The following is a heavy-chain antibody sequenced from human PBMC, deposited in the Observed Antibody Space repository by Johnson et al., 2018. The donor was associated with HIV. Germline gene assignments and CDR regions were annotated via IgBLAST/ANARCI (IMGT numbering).Heavy chain of an antibody. CDR1: GFTFSSYG. CDR3: AKEYSSSSRDLAN. CDR2: ISYDGSNT. J-gene: IGHJ3*01. Sequence: VQLVESGGGVVQPGRSLRLSCAASGFTFSSYGMHWVRQAPGKGLEWVAVISYDGSNTYYADSVKGRFTISRDNSKNTLYLQMNSLRAEDTAVYYCAKEYSSSSRDLANWGQGTMVTVSS. V-gene: IGHV3-30*18. D-gene: IGHD6-6*01.